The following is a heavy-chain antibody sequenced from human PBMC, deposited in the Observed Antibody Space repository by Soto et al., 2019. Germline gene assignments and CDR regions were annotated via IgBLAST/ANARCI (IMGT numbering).Heavy chain of an antibody. CDR3: AREAWDTDYYYGMSV. CDR2: INHSGST. J-gene: IGHJ6*02. Sequence: PETLSLTWGVYGGTLRPYYWSWFRLPLGKRMEWIGEINHSGSTNYNPSLKSRVTISVGTSKNQFSLKLSSVTAADTAVYYCAREAWDTDYYYGMSVSAQRTTVTVS. D-gene: IGHD1-26*01. V-gene: IGHV4-34*01. CDR1: GGTLRPYY.